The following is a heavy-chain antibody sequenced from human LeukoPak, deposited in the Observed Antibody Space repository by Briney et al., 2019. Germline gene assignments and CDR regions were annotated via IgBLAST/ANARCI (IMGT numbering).Heavy chain of an antibody. D-gene: IGHD5-24*01. CDR3: ARERDGYNFYYFDY. Sequence: GGSLRLSCAASGFTFSSYALHWVRQAPGKGLEWVAVISYDGSNKYYADSVKGRFTISRDNSKTTLYLQMNSMRAEDTAVYYCARERDGYNFYYFDYWGQGTLVTVSS. V-gene: IGHV3-30*04. CDR1: GFTFSSYA. CDR2: ISYDGSNK. J-gene: IGHJ4*02.